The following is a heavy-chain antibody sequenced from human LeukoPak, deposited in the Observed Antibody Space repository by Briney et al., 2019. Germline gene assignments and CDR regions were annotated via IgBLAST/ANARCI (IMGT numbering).Heavy chain of an antibody. CDR1: GGTFSSYA. J-gene: IGHJ4*02. CDR3: ESRPRRGYSGYDVGINYFDY. D-gene: IGHD5-12*01. CDR2: IIPIFGTA. Sequence: SVKVSCKASGGTFSSYAISWVRQAPGQGLEWMGGIIPIFGTANYAQKFQGRVTITTDESTSTAYMELSSLRSEDTAVYYCESRPRRGYSGYDVGINYFDYWGQGTLVTVSS. V-gene: IGHV1-69*05.